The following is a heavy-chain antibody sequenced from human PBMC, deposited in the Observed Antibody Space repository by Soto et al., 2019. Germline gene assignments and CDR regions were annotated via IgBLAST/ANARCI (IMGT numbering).Heavy chain of an antibody. D-gene: IGHD3-9*01. CDR1: GFSLNTRGVA. J-gene: IGHJ4*02. CDR2: IYRDDDT. CDR3: AHTFGIFTGYNINFDY. Sequence: SGPTLVNPTQTLTLTCTFTGFSLNTRGVAVAWIRQPPGKALEWLGLIYRDDDTRYSPSLKTRLIIARDTSENQVVLTLTDLDPVDTATYFCAHTFGIFTGYNINFDYWGQGAPVTVSS. V-gene: IGHV2-5*02.